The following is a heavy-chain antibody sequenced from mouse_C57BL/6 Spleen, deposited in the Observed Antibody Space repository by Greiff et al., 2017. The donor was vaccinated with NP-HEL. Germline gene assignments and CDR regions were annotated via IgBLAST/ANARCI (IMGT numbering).Heavy chain of an antibody. CDR1: GYTFTSYW. J-gene: IGHJ4*01. CDR3: ARANWAHYYAMDY. CDR2: LYPGSGST. D-gene: IGHD4-1*01. Sequence: QVQLQQPGAELVKPGASVKMSCKASGYTFTSYWITWVKQRPGQGLEWIGDLYPGSGSTNYNEKFKSQATLTVDTSSSPAYMQLSSLTSEDSAVYYCARANWAHYYAMDYWGQGTSVTVSS. V-gene: IGHV1-55*01.